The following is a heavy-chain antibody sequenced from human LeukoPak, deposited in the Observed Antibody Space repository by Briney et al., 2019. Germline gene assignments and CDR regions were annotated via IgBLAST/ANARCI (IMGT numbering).Heavy chain of an antibody. Sequence: SETLSLTRTVSGGSISSYYWSWIRQPPGKGLEWIGYIYYSGSTNYNPSLKSRVTISVDTSKNQFSLKLSSVTAADTAVYYCARREPGDNYAYYYYCGMDVWGQGTTVTVSS. V-gene: IGHV4-59*08. J-gene: IGHJ6*02. CDR1: GGSISSYY. D-gene: IGHD1-20*01. CDR2: IYYSGST. CDR3: ARREPGDNYAYYYYCGMDV.